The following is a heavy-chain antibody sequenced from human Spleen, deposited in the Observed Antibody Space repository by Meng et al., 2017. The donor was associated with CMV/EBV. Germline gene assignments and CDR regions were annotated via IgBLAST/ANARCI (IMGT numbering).Heavy chain of an antibody. Sequence: GESLKISCAASGFTLSDYYVSWIRQAPGKGLEWLSYISSSGNTIHYADSVKGRLIISRDTPKNSVYLQMNSLRAEDTAVYYCVREDYGDYFFDTWGQGTLVTV. CDR2: ISSSGNTI. D-gene: IGHD4-17*01. CDR1: GFTLSDYY. V-gene: IGHV3-11*01. CDR3: VREDYGDYFFDT. J-gene: IGHJ4*02.